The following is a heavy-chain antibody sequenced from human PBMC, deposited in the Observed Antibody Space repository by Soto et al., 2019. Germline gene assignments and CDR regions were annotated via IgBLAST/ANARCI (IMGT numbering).Heavy chain of an antibody. V-gene: IGHV3-11*01. D-gene: IGHD3-22*01. CDR1: GFSFSDYY. CDR2: ISSSGTTI. CDR3: ARGQFYYDGSGYYSYYWYFDL. J-gene: IGHJ2*01. Sequence: QVQLVESGGGLVKPGGSLRLSCAASGFSFSDYYMNWIRQAPGKGLEWVSFISSSGTTIKYAVSVNGRFTISRDNAKNSLYLQVNSLRAEDTAVYYCARGQFYYDGSGYYSYYWYFDLWGRGTLVTVSS.